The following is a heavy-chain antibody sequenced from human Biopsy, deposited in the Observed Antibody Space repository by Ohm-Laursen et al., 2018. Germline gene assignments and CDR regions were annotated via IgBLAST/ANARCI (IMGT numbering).Heavy chain of an antibody. CDR1: GGTFSASG. V-gene: IGHV1-69*06. CDR2: IIPIFQTT. J-gene: IGHJ5*02. Sequence: SAVKVSCKVIGGTFSASGISWVRLAPGHGLEFVGGIIPIFQTTHYAQSFQGRVTIVADKSTSIAYMELSSLRSDDTALYYCATVRGLVWFGELIAWGQGTLVTVSS. CDR3: ATVRGLVWFGELIA. D-gene: IGHD3-10*01.